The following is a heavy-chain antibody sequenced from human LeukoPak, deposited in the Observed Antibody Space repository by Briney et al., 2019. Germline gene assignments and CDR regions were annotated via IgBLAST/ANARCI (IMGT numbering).Heavy chain of an antibody. V-gene: IGHV1-46*01. Sequence: ASVKVSCKASGYTFTSYYMHWVRQAPGQGLEWMGIINPSGGSTSYAQKFQGRVTMTRDTSTSTVYMELSSLRSEDTAVYYCARTITVTTTRRGPFDPWGQGTLVTVSS. CDR1: GYTFTSYY. D-gene: IGHD4-17*01. CDR2: INPSGGST. J-gene: IGHJ5*02. CDR3: ARTITVTTTRRGPFDP.